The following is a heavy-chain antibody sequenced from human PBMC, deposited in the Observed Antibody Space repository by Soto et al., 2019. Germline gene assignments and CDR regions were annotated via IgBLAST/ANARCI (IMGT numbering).Heavy chain of an antibody. CDR2: IKQDGSEK. Sequence: PGGSLRLSCAASGFSFSSYWMSCVRQVPGKGLEWVANIKQDGSEKYYVDSVKGRFTISRDNAKNSLYLQMNSLRAEDTAVYYCARVFYDSSGYYLGSGAFDIWGQGTMVTVSS. J-gene: IGHJ3*02. V-gene: IGHV3-7*04. CDR3: ARVFYDSSGYYLGSGAFDI. CDR1: GFSFSSYW. D-gene: IGHD3-22*01.